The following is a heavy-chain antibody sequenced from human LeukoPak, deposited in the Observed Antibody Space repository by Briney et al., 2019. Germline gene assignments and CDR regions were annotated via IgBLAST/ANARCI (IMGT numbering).Heavy chain of an antibody. D-gene: IGHD6-13*01. J-gene: IGHJ4*02. Sequence: GGSLRLSCAASGFTFDDYAMHWVRQAPGKGLEWVSGISWNSSSIDYTDSVKGRFTISRDNAKNSLFLQMNSLRAEDTALYYCAKEGARLGIAVSGPFDYWGQGTLVTVSS. V-gene: IGHV3-9*01. CDR3: AKEGARLGIAVSGPFDY. CDR1: GFTFDDYA. CDR2: ISWNSSSI.